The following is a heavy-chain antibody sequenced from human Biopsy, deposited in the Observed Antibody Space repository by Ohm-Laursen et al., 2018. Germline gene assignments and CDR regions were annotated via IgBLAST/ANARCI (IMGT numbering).Heavy chain of an antibody. Sequence: SVKVSCKASDYTFYSYGITWVRRAPGQGLEWMGWITADEKDSAPKFQGRVTMTTDMSTSTAYMELRGLKSDDTAVYYCARVFGGAYYSYAFDIWGQGTLVIVSS. CDR3: ARVFGGAYYSYAFDI. CDR2: ITADEK. CDR1: DYTFYSYG. J-gene: IGHJ3*02. V-gene: IGHV1-18*04. D-gene: IGHD1-26*01.